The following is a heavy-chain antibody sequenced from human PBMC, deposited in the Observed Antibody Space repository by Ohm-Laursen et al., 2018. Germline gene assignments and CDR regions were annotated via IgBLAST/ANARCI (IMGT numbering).Heavy chain of an antibody. Sequence: SLRLSCAASGFTFSNYDMNWVRQAPGKGLEWASHISSSGTTTYYADSVKGRFTVSRDNAKNSLYLQMNSLRAEDTAVYYCARPLYSGYPSSGYWGQGTLVTVSS. CDR3: ARPLYSGYPSSGY. D-gene: IGHD3-22*01. CDR1: GFTFSNYD. V-gene: IGHV3-48*03. J-gene: IGHJ4*02. CDR2: ISSSGTTT.